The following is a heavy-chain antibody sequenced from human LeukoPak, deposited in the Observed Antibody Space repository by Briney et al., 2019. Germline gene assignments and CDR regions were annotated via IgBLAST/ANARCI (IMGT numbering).Heavy chain of an antibody. CDR2: IRYDGSNK. J-gene: IGHJ4*02. D-gene: IGHD3-9*01. V-gene: IGHV3-30*02. Sequence: GGSLRLSCAAPGFTFSSYGMHSVRQAPGKGLEWVAFIRYDGSNKYYADSVKGRFTISRDNSKNTLYLQMNSLRAEDTAVYYCARGPPYYDILTGPLGGFDYWGQGTLVTVSS. CDR1: GFTFSSYG. CDR3: ARGPPYYDILTGPLGGFDY.